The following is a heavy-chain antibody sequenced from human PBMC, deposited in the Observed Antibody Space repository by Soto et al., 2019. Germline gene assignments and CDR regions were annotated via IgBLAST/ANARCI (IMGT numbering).Heavy chain of an antibody. Sequence: EVQLLESGGGLVQPGGSLRLTCVASGFTFTNFAMSWVRQAPGKGLEWVSAVRGNGDSTFYADSVKGRFTISRDNSKNTLYLQLDSLRVDDTAVYYCAKDDGATLFFDYWGRGTLVTVSS. CDR3: AKDDGATLFFDY. CDR2: VRGNGDST. D-gene: IGHD5-12*01. CDR1: GFTFTNFA. J-gene: IGHJ4*02. V-gene: IGHV3-23*01.